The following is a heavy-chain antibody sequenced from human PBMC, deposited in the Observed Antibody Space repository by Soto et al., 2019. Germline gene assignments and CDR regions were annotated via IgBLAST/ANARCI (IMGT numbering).Heavy chain of an antibody. V-gene: IGHV1-58*02. CDR1: GFDFGSFG. Sequence: ASVKVSCKASGFDFGSFGIQFLRQTRGRGLEWIGWIVVASGRTNYARQFQGRVAFSRDMSSTTAYMDLYDLKSDDTAVYFCSADHPHAAIGWPVWGQGTTVTVSS. CDR2: IVVASGRT. J-gene: IGHJ6*02. D-gene: IGHD6-25*01. CDR3: SADHPHAAIGWPV.